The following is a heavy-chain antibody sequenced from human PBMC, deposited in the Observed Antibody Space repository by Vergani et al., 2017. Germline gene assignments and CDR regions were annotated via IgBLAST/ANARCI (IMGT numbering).Heavy chain of an antibody. V-gene: IGHV3-21*01. CDR2: ISSSSSYI. J-gene: IGHJ4*02. Sequence: EVQLVESGGGLVKPGGSLRLSCAASGFTFSSYSMNWVRQAPGKGLEWVSSISSSSSYIYYADSVKGRFTISRENAKNSLYLQMNSLSAEDTAVYYCARGVYCGNWVLYYWGQGTLVTVSS. D-gene: IGHD4-23*01. CDR1: GFTFSSYS. CDR3: ARGVYCGNWVLYY.